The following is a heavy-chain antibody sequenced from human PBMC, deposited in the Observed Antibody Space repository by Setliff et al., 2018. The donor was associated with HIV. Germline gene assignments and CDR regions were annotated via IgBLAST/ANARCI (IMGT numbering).Heavy chain of an antibody. J-gene: IGHJ3*02. CDR3: ARDQTGVAAAAFGGGSAWSDEGFDI. CDR2: IIPMYNIP. Sequence: GASVKVSCKTSGSTLTNYVITWVRQAPGQGLEWMGMIIPMYNIPTYAQKFQGRVTFTADESTSTAYMELSSLSSEDTAVYYCARDQTGVAAAAFGGGSAWSDEGFDIWGQGTMVTV. V-gene: IGHV1-69*13. D-gene: IGHD6-13*01. CDR1: GSTLTNYV.